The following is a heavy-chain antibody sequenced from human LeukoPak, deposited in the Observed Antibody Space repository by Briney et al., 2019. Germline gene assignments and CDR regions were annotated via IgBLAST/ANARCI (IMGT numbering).Heavy chain of an antibody. D-gene: IGHD1-26*01. Sequence: SQTLSLTCTVSGGSISSGGYYWSWIRQHPGKGLEWIGYIYYSGSTYYNPSLKSRVTISVDTSKNQFSLKLSSVTAADTAVYYCARGRSNPSYWYLDLWGRGTLVTVSS. CDR3: ARGRSNPSYWYLDL. CDR1: GGSISSGGYY. J-gene: IGHJ2*01. V-gene: IGHV4-31*03. CDR2: IYYSGST.